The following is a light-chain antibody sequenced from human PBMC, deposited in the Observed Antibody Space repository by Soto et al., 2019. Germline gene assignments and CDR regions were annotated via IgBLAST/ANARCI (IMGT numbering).Light chain of an antibody. CDR3: QQRSNWPG. CDR2: DAS. V-gene: IGKV3-11*01. Sequence: EILLTQSPATLSLSPGERATLSCRASQSVSSYLAWYQQKPGQAPRXLIYDASNRATGIPARFSGSGSGTDFTLTISSLEPEDFAVDYCQQRSNWPGFGQGTKVDIK. J-gene: IGKJ1*01. CDR1: QSVSSY.